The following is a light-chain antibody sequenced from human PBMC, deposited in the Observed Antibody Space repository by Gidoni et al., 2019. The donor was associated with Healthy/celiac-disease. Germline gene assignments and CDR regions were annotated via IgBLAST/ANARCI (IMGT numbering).Light chain of an antibody. CDR2: GAS. Sequence: EIVLPPSPGTLSLSPGERATLSCRASQSGSSSYLAWYQQKPGQAPRLLIYGASSRATGIPDRLSGSGSGTDFTLTISRLEPEDFAVYYCQQYGSSPWTFGQGTKVEIK. CDR3: QQYGSSPWT. V-gene: IGKV3-20*01. J-gene: IGKJ1*01. CDR1: QSGSSSY.